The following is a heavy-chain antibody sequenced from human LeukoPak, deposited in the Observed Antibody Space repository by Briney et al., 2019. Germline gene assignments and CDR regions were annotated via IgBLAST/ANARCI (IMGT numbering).Heavy chain of an antibody. J-gene: IGHJ4*02. Sequence: ASVKVSCKASGYTFTSYGISWVRQAPGQGLEWMGWISAYNGNTNYAQKLQGRVTITTDTSTSTAYMELRSLRSDDTAVYYCARTPLPYYDSSGPGDYWGQGTLVTVSS. CDR3: ARTPLPYYDSSGPGDY. CDR1: GYTFTSYG. V-gene: IGHV1-18*01. CDR2: ISAYNGNT. D-gene: IGHD3-22*01.